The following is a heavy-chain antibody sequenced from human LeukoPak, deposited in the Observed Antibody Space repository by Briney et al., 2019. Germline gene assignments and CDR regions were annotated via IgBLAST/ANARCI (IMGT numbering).Heavy chain of an antibody. V-gene: IGHV3-23*01. CDR2: ISCSGGST. D-gene: IGHD1/OR15-1a*01. J-gene: IGHJ4*02. CDR3: AKDALVELEHRFDYFDY. CDR1: GFTFSSYA. Sequence: PGGSLRLSCAASGFTFSSYAMSWVRQAPGKGLEWVSAISCSGGSTYYADSVKGRFTISRDNSKNTLHLQMNSLRAEDTAVYYCAKDALVELEHRFDYFDYWGQGTLVTVSS.